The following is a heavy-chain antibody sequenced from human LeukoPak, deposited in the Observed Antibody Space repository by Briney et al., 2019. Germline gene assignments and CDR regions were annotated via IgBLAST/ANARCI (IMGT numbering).Heavy chain of an antibody. CDR1: GFTVSSNY. J-gene: IGHJ4*02. D-gene: IGHD2-21*02. V-gene: IGHV3-53*01. CDR3: ARATGVTADFDY. Sequence: PGGSLRLSCAASGFTVSSNYMSCVRQAPGKGLEWVSVIYSGGSTYYADSVKGRFTISRDNSKNTLYLQMNSLRAEDTAVYYCARATGVTADFDYWGQGTLVTVSS. CDR2: IYSGGST.